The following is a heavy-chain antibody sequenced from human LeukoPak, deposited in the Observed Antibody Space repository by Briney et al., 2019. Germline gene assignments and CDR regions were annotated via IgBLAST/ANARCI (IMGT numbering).Heavy chain of an antibody. CDR3: ARDSCSGDSCSSGGSLRWFDP. Sequence: PSETLSLTCTVSGGSISSYYWSWIRQPPGKGLEWIGSIYYSGSTYYNPSLKSRVTISVDTSKNQFSLKLSSVTAADTAVYYCARDSCSGDSCSSGGSLRWFDPWGQGILVTVAS. V-gene: IGHV4-39*07. CDR2: IYYSGST. CDR1: GGSISSYY. D-gene: IGHD2-15*01. J-gene: IGHJ5*02.